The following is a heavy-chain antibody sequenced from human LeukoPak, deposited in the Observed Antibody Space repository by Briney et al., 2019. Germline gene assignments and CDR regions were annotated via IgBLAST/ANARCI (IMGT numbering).Heavy chain of an antibody. CDR3: ARRVYTYYFDY. CDR2: INHSGST. D-gene: IGHD3-10*01. Sequence: SSETLSLTCAVYGGSFSGHYWSWIRQPPGKGLEWIGEINHSGSTNYNTSLKSRVTISVDTSKNQFSLKLSSVTAADTAVYYCARRVYTYYFDYWGQGTLVTVSS. CDR1: GGSFSGHY. V-gene: IGHV4-34*01. J-gene: IGHJ4*02.